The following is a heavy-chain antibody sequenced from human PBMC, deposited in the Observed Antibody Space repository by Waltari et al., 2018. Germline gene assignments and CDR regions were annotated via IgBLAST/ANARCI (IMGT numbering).Heavy chain of an antibody. V-gene: IGHV1-2*02. Sequence: QVQLVQSGAEVKKPGASVKVSCKASGYTFTGYYMHWVRQAPGQGLEWMGWINPNSGGTNYAQKFQGRVTMTRDTSISTAYMELSRLRSDDTAVYYCARGFPDGYSSYYYYYMDVWGKGTTVTISS. CDR2: INPNSGGT. CDR1: GYTFTGYY. CDR3: ARGFPDGYSSYYYYYMDV. D-gene: IGHD4-4*01. J-gene: IGHJ6*03.